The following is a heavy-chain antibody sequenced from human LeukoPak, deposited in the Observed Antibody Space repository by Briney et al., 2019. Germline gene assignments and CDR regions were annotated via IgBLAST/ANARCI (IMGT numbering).Heavy chain of an antibody. CDR2: IYTSGST. Sequence: PSETLSLTCTVSGGSISSYYWSWIRQPAGKGLEWIGRIYTSGSTNYNPSLKSRVTMSVDTSKNQFSLKLSSVTAADTAVYYCARALYFGSGSPYYYMDVWGKGTTVIISS. J-gene: IGHJ6*03. CDR3: ARALYFGSGSPYYYMDV. D-gene: IGHD3-10*01. V-gene: IGHV4-4*07. CDR1: GGSISSYY.